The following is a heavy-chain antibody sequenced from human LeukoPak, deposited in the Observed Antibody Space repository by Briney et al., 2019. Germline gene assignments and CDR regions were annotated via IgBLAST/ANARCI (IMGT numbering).Heavy chain of an antibody. Sequence: GESLKISCKVAGYRFTSYWIGWVRQMPGKGLEWMGIIYPGDSDTRYSPSFQGQVTISADKSISTAYLQWSSLKASDTAMYYCARHGVYSSSWVDYWGQGTLVTVSS. CDR1: GYRFTSYW. CDR2: IYPGDSDT. CDR3: ARHGVYSSSWVDY. J-gene: IGHJ4*02. V-gene: IGHV5-51*01. D-gene: IGHD6-13*01.